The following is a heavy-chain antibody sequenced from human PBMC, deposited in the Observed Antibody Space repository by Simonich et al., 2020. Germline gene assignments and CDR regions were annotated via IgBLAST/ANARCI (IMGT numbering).Heavy chain of an antibody. V-gene: IGHV4-38-2*01. CDR2: IYHSGSN. J-gene: IGHJ6*02. D-gene: IGHD6-13*01. CDR3: ARVGYSNYYYYGMDV. Sequence: QVQLQESGPGLVKPSETLSLTCAVSGYSISSGYYWGWIRQPPGKGLEGIGGIYHSGSNYYNPSLKSRVTISVDTSKNQFSLKLSSVTAADTAVYYCARVGYSNYYYYGMDVWGQGTTVTVSS. CDR1: GYSISSGYY.